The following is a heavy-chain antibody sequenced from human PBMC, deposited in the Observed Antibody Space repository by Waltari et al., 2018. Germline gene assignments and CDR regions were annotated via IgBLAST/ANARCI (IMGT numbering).Heavy chain of an antibody. Sequence: EVQLVESGGGLVQPGGSLRLSCAASGFTFSSYTMRWVRQAPGKGLEWVSAISGSGGSTYYADSVKGRFTIPRDNSKNTLYLQMNSLRAEDTAVYYCHATIDYYYYYMDVWGKGTTVTVSS. CDR2: ISGSGGST. J-gene: IGHJ6*03. CDR3: HATIDYYYYYMDV. CDR1: GFTFSSYT. V-gene: IGHV3-23*04. D-gene: IGHD5-12*01.